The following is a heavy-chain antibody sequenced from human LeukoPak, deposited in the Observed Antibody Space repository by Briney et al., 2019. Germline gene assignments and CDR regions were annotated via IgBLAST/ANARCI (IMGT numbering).Heavy chain of an antibody. CDR2: ISSSTYI. Sequence: GGSLRLSCAASGFTFSSYTMNWVRQAPGKGLEWVSSISSSTYIYYADTVKGRFTISRDNAKNSLYLQMNSLRAEDTAVYYCARGLGYCMNGVCLGYFDYWGQGTLVTVSS. CDR1: GFTFSSYT. V-gene: IGHV3-21*06. D-gene: IGHD2-8*01. CDR3: ARGLGYCMNGVCLGYFDY. J-gene: IGHJ4*02.